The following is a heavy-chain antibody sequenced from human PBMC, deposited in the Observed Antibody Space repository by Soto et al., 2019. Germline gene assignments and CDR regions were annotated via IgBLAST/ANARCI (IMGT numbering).Heavy chain of an antibody. V-gene: IGHV3-7*01. D-gene: IGHD3-16*02. CDR1: GFTFSSYW. CDR3: ARVLFTYDYIWGSYRYTWYFDY. CDR2: IKQDGSEK. Sequence: GGSLRLSCAASGFTFSSYWMSWVRQAPGKGLEWVANIKQDGSEKYYVDSVKGRFTISRDNAKNSLYLQMNSLRAEDTAVYYCARVLFTYDYIWGSYRYTWYFDYWGQGTLVTVSS. J-gene: IGHJ4*02.